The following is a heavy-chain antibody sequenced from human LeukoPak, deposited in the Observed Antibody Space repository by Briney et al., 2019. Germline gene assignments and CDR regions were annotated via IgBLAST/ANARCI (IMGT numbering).Heavy chain of an antibody. CDR2: IYYSGST. D-gene: IGHD3-10*01. CDR3: ASYEGRYYYGSGSPGFDY. Sequence: PGGSLRLSCAASGFTFSSYAMSWVRQPPGKGLEWLGSIYYSGSTYYNPSLKSRVTISVDTSKNQFSLKLSSVTAADTAVYYCASYEGRYYYGSGSPGFDYWGQGTLVTVSS. CDR1: GFTFSSYA. V-gene: IGHV4-38-2*01. J-gene: IGHJ4*02.